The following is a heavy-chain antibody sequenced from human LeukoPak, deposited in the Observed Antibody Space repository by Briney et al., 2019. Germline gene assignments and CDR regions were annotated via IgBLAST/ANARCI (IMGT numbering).Heavy chain of an antibody. Sequence: SETLSLTCTVSGGSISSYYWSWIRQPPGKRLEWIGYIYYSGSTNYNPSLKSRVTISVDTSKNQFSLKLSSVTAADTAVYHCARATGAFDIWGQGTMVTVSS. CDR3: ARATGAFDI. V-gene: IGHV4-59*01. J-gene: IGHJ3*02. D-gene: IGHD1-14*01. CDR1: GGSISSYY. CDR2: IYYSGST.